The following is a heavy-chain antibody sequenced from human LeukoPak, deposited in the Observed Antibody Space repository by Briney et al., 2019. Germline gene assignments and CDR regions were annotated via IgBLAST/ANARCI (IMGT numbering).Heavy chain of an antibody. CDR1: GYTFTGYY. J-gene: IGHJ4*02. CDR3: GRDTADRYGSSSAN. CDR2: INPNSGGT. D-gene: IGHD6-6*01. V-gene: IGHV1-2*06. Sequence: ASVKVSCKASGYTFTGYYMHWVRPAPGQGLEWMGRINPNSGGTNYAQKFQGRVTMTRDTSINTAYMALKRQGSDDTAGELCGRDTADRYGSSSANWGQRTLVTVSS.